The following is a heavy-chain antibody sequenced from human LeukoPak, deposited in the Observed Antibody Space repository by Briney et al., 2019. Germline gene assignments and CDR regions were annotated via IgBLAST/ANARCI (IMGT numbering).Heavy chain of an antibody. Sequence: SEALSLTCAGSGGSISTYYWRWIRQPPGKGLEWIGYIHYWGSTYHKPPLKRRVSLSLDTPNNPSSLKLNSVTAPDTAVYDSSIRSEHYSRRGIDYWGQGALVTVSS. CDR1: GGSISTYY. CDR3: SIRSEHYSRRGIDY. D-gene: IGHD6-13*01. J-gene: IGHJ4*02. V-gene: IGHV4-59*08. CDR2: IHYWGST.